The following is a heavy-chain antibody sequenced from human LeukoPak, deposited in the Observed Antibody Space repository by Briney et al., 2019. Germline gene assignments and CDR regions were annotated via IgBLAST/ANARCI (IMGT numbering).Heavy chain of an antibody. CDR3: AKPDPDSGSFYYFDS. CDR2: ISGSGGST. CDR1: GFTFSSYA. J-gene: IGHJ4*02. D-gene: IGHD1-26*01. V-gene: IGHV3-23*01. Sequence: PGGSLRLSCAASGFTFSSYAMNWVRQAPGKGLEWVSAISGSGGSTYAADSVKARFTISRDNSKNTLYLQMNSLRAEDTAVYYCAKPDPDSGSFYYFDSWGQGTLVTVSS.